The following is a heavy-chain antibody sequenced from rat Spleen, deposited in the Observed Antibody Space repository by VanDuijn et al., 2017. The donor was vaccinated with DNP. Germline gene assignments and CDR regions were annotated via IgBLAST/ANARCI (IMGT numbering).Heavy chain of an antibody. Sequence: EVQLQESGPGLLKPSQSLSLTCSVTDYSITSVYRWNWIRKFPGNKLEWMAYIDSAGSTNYNPSLKSRISITRDTSKNQFFLHLNSVTTEDTATYYCARWSDYFDYWGQGVMVTVSS. CDR1: DYSITSVYR. D-gene: IGHD4-2*01. J-gene: IGHJ2*01. CDR3: ARWSDYFDY. V-gene: IGHV3-3*01. CDR2: IDSAGST.